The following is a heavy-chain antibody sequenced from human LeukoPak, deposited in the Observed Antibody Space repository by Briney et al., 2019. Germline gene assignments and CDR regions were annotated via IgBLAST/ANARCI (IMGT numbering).Heavy chain of an antibody. Sequence: GASVKVSCKASGYTFTSYYMHWVRQAPGQGLEWMGIINPSGGSTSYAQKFQGRVTMTRDTSTSTVYMELSSLRSEDTAVYYCARSRYCSGGSCPSAVGWFDPWGQGTLVTVSS. CDR2: INPSGGST. CDR3: ARSRYCSGGSCPSAVGWFDP. CDR1: GYTFTSYY. J-gene: IGHJ5*02. V-gene: IGHV1-46*01. D-gene: IGHD2-15*01.